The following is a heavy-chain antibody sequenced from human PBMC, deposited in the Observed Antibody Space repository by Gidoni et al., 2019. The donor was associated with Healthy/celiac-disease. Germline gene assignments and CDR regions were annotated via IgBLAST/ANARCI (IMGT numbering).Heavy chain of an antibody. Sequence: VQLAVSGGGVVQPGRSLRLSWAASGLPFSRAGMHWVRQDPGKGLGWVAVIWYDGSTKYYADSVKGRFTISRDNSKNTLYLQMNSLRAEDTAVYYCASGHCSGGSCYSRAFDYWGQGTLVTVSS. CDR1: GLPFSRAG. CDR3: ASGHCSGGSCYSRAFDY. V-gene: IGHV3-33*01. CDR2: IWYDGSTK. D-gene: IGHD2-15*01. J-gene: IGHJ4*02.